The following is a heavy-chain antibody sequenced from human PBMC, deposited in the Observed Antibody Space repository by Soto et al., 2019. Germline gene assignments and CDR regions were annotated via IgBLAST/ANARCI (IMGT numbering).Heavy chain of an antibody. CDR3: AREEGISDWHAFEY. D-gene: IGHD6-19*01. CDR1: GYTFTDYG. CDR2: ISTYNGNT. J-gene: IGHJ4*02. V-gene: IGHV1-18*04. Sequence: ASVKISCKASGYTFTDYGISWVRQAPGQGLEWMGWISTYNGNTIYAQKIQGRVTMTTDTSTSTAYVELRSLRSDDTAVYYCAREEGISDWHAFEYWGQGTLVTVS.